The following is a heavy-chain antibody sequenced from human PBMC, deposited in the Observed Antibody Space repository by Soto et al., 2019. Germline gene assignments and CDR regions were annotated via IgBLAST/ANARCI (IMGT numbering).Heavy chain of an antibody. Sequence: GGSLRLSCAASGFTFSSYAMSWVRQSPGKGLEWVSTISGSGGSAYYADSMKGRLTISRDNSKNTLYLQMNSLRAEDTAVYYYAKSFHTDTTDGIFDYWGQGTLVTVSS. CDR2: ISGSGGSA. CDR1: GFTFSSYA. CDR3: AKSFHTDTTDGIFDY. J-gene: IGHJ4*02. V-gene: IGHV3-23*01. D-gene: IGHD1-1*01.